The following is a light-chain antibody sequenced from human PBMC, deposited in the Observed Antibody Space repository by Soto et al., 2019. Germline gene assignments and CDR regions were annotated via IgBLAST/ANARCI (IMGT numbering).Light chain of an antibody. CDR1: NIGSKS. CDR2: DDS. J-gene: IGLJ2*01. CDR3: QVWDSSSDHPV. Sequence: SYELTQPPSVSVAPGQTARITCGGSNIGSKSVHWYQQKPGQAPVLVVYDDSDRPSGIPERFSGSNSGNTATLTISRVEAGDEADYYCQVWDSSSDHPVFGGGTKRTVL. V-gene: IGLV3-21*02.